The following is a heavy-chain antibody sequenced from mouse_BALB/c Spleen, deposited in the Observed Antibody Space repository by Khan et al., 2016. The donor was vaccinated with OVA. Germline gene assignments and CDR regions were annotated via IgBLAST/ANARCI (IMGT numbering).Heavy chain of an antibody. J-gene: IGHJ4*01. CDR3: SRFDGYYDAMDY. CDR1: GYSITSDYS. V-gene: IGHV3-1*02. Sequence: EVKLLESGPDLVKPSQSLSLTCTVTGYSITSDYSWHWIRQFPGNKLEWMGYIHYSGSTNYNPSLKSRISITRDTSKNQFFLQLNSVTTEDTATYYCSRFDGYYDAMDYWGQGTSVTVSS. CDR2: IHYSGST. D-gene: IGHD2-3*01.